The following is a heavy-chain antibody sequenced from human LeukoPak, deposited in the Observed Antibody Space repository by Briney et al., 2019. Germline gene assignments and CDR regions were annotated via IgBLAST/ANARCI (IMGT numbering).Heavy chain of an antibody. V-gene: IGHV3-23*01. CDR3: AKDRGYSSGWYPFDY. D-gene: IGHD6-19*01. CDR1: GFTFSAYA. CDR2: ISGSGVST. Sequence: PGGSLRLSCAASGFTFSAYAMNWVRQAPGKGLEWVSSISGSGVSTYYADSVKGRFTFIRDNSKNTLYLRMNSLRAEDTAVYYCAKDRGYSSGWYPFDYWGQGTLVTVSS. J-gene: IGHJ4*02.